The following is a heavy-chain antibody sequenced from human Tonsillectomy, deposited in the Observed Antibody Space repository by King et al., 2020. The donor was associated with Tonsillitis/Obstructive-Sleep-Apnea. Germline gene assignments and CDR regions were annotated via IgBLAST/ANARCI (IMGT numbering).Heavy chain of an antibody. Sequence: VQLVESGAEVKKPGASVKVSCKASGYTFAGYYIHWVRQAPGQGLEWMGWINPNSGGTNYAQKFQGWVTMTRDTSITTAYMELSRLGSDDTAVYYCARARGLTGDPAADTFDIWGQGTMVTVSS. V-gene: IGHV1-2*04. CDR3: ARARGLTGDPAADTFDI. D-gene: IGHD7-27*01. J-gene: IGHJ3*02. CDR2: INPNSGGT. CDR1: GYTFAGYY.